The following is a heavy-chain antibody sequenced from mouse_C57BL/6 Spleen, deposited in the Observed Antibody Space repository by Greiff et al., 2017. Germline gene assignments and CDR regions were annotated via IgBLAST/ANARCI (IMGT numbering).Heavy chain of an antibody. Sequence: DVKLQESGPVLVKPGASVKMSCKASGYTFTDYYMNWVKQSHGKSLEWIGVINPYNGGTSYNQKFKGKATLTVDKSSSTAYMELNSLTSEDSAVYYCDITTVVAGYFDYWGQGTTLTVSS. J-gene: IGHJ2*01. V-gene: IGHV1-19*01. D-gene: IGHD1-1*01. CDR2: INPYNGGT. CDR1: GYTFTDYY. CDR3: DITTVVAGYFDY.